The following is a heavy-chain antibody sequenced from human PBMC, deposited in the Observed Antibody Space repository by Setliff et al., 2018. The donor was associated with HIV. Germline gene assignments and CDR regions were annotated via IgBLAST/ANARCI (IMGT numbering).Heavy chain of an antibody. Sequence: PGGSLRLSCGASGISFGNHWMYWVRQAPGKGLVWVSRINADGSITDYADSVKGRFTISRDNAKNTLYLQMNSLRDEDTAVYYCARDVFYCSGGSCRLDAFDIRGQGTLVTVS. CDR1: GISFGNHW. CDR2: INADGSIT. D-gene: IGHD2-15*01. V-gene: IGHV3-74*01. CDR3: ARDVFYCSGGSCRLDAFDI. J-gene: IGHJ3*02.